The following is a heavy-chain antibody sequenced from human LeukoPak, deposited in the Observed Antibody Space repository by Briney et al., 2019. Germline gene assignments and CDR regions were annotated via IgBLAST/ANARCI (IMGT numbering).Heavy chain of an antibody. CDR2: LNPKTGGT. D-gene: IGHD1-14*01. CDR3: ARATAENDH. CDR1: GYTFTSYD. V-gene: IGHV1-2*02. Sequence: ASVTVSCKASGYTFTSYDINWVRQAPGQGLEWMGWLNPKTGGTSYAQKFQGRVTMTRDTSISTVNMELSRLTSDDTAVYYCARATAENDHWGQGTLVTVSS. J-gene: IGHJ4*02.